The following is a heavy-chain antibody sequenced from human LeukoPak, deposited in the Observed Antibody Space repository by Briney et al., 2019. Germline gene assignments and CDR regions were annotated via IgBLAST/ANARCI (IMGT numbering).Heavy chain of an antibody. V-gene: IGHV4-31*03. CDR3: VRDAVYYYDSSGRAADAFDI. CDR1: GGSISSGGYY. Sequence: SETLSLTCTVSGGSISSGGYYWSWIRQHPGKGLEWIGYIYYSGSTYYNPSLKSRVTISVDTSKNQFSLKLSSVPAADTAVYYCVRDAVYYYDSSGRAADAFDIWGQGTMVTVSS. D-gene: IGHD3-22*01. J-gene: IGHJ3*02. CDR2: IYYSGST.